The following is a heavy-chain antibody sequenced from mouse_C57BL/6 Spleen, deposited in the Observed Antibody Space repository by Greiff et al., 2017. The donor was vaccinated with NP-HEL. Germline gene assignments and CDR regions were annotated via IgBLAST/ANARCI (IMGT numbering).Heavy chain of an antibody. CDR3: ARSRYYGLDY. D-gene: IGHD1-2*01. Sequence: QVQLQQSGAELVKPGASVKLSCKASGYTFTSYWMQWVKQRPGQGLEWIGEIDPSDSYTNYNQKFKGKATLTVDTSSSTAYMQLSSLTSEDSAVYYCARSRYYGLDYWGQGTTLTVSS. V-gene: IGHV1-50*01. CDR2: IDPSDSYT. CDR1: GYTFTSYW. J-gene: IGHJ2*01.